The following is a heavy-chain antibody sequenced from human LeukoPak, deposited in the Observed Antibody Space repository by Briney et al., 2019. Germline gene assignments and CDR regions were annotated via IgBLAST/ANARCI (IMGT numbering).Heavy chain of an antibody. CDR1: GGSISSYY. CDR2: IYYSGST. J-gene: IGHJ5*02. CDR3: ARSRVLVWFDP. V-gene: IGHV4-59*01. D-gene: IGHD2-8*02. Sequence: SETLSLTCTVSGGSISSYYWSWIRQPPGKGLEWIGYIYYSGSTNYNPSLKSRVTISVDTSKNQFSLKLSSVTAADRAVYYCARSRVLVWFDPWGQGTLVTVSS.